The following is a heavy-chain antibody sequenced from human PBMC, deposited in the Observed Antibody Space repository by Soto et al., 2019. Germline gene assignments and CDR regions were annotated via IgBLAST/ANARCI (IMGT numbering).Heavy chain of an antibody. D-gene: IGHD3-10*01. Sequence: QVQLVQSGAEVKKPGASVKVSCKASGYTFTNYGFTWVRRAPGQGLEWMGWISAYNGNTNYAQKLQGRVTMTTDTSTSTAYMELRSLTSDDTAVYYCARDLYYYGSGTYSGGYWGQGTLVTVSS. J-gene: IGHJ4*02. CDR2: ISAYNGNT. CDR1: GYTFTNYG. CDR3: ARDLYYYGSGTYSGGY. V-gene: IGHV1-18*01.